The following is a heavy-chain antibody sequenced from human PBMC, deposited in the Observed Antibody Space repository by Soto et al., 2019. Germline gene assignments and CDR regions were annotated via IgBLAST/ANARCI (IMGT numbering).Heavy chain of an antibody. CDR2: IIPILGIA. J-gene: IGHJ5*02. CDR3: ARDRAQEDIVLEPSASMPDRFAP. CDR1: GGTFSSYT. D-gene: IGHD2-2*01. Sequence: ASVKVSCKACGGTFSSYTISWVRQAPGQGLEWMGRIIPILGIANYAQKFQGRVTITADKSTSTAYMELSSLRSEDTAVYYCARDRAQEDIVLEPSASMPDRFAPWAQGTPDTGSS. V-gene: IGHV1-69*04.